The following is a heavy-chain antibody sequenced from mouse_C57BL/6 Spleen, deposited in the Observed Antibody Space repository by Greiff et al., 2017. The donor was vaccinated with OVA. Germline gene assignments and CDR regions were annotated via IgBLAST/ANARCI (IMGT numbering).Heavy chain of an antibody. V-gene: IGHV1-81*01. CDR2: IYPRSGNT. J-gene: IGHJ4*01. Sequence: VQLQQSGAELARPGASVKLSCKASGYTFTSYGISWVKQRTGQGLEWIGEIYPRSGNTYYNEKFKGKATLTADKSSSTAYMELRSLTSEDSAVYFCASYYDISYDYAMGYWGQGTSVTVSS. D-gene: IGHD1-1*01. CDR1: GYTFTSYG. CDR3: ASYYDISYDYAMGY.